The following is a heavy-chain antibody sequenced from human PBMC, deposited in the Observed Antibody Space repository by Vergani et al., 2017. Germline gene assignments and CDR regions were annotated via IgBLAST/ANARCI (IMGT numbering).Heavy chain of an antibody. Sequence: EVQLVESGGGLVQPGGSLRLSCAASGFTFSSYEMNWVRQAPGKGLEWVSYISSSGSTIYYADSVKGRFTISRDNSKNTLYLQMNSLRAEDTAVYYCARAIYQRVVPAAMPPSWFDPWGQGTLVTVSS. CDR2: ISSSGSTI. V-gene: IGHV3-48*03. D-gene: IGHD2-2*01. CDR1: GFTFSSYE. CDR3: ARAIYQRVVPAAMPPSWFDP. J-gene: IGHJ5*02.